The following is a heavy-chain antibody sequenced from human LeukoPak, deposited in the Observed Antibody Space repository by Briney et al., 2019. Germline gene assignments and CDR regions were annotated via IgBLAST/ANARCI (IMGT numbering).Heavy chain of an antibody. CDR3: AKIPAGNEDLDC. Sequence: GGSLRLSCAVSGFTFSSYGMHWVRQAPGKGLEWVAFIRFDGSNKYYADSVKGRFTIFRDNSKNTLYLQMNSLGPEDTAVYYCAKIPAGNEDLDCWGQGTLVTVSS. CDR1: GFTFSSYG. J-gene: IGHJ4*02. CDR2: IRFDGSNK. D-gene: IGHD1-1*01. V-gene: IGHV3-30*02.